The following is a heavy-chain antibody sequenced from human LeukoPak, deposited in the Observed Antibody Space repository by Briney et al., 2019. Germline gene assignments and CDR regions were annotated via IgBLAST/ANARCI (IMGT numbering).Heavy chain of an antibody. Sequence: GGSLRLSCAASGFTFSDAWMSWVRQAPGKGLEWVGRIKSKTDGGTTDYAAPVKGRFTISRDNAKNSLYLQMNSLRAEDTAVYYCARDTPPASDFWSGYYDYYYMDVWGKGTTVTVSS. V-gene: IGHV3-15*01. CDR3: ARDTPPASDFWSGYYDYYYMDV. CDR2: IKSKTDGGTT. D-gene: IGHD3-3*01. J-gene: IGHJ6*03. CDR1: GFTFSDAW.